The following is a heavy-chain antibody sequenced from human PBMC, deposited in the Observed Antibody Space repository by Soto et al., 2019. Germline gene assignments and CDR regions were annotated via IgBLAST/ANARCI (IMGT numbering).Heavy chain of an antibody. CDR1: GGSISSSNW. V-gene: IGHV4-4*02. CDR3: ARDQYGDYVIDYYGMDV. Sequence: QVQLQESGPGLVKPSGTLSLTCAVSGGSISSSNWWSWVRQPPGKGLEWIGEIYHSGSTNYNPSLQRPVPIAVDKSKNQLSPKLSSVTAADTAVYYCARDQYGDYVIDYYGMDVWGQGTTVTVSS. CDR2: IYHSGST. J-gene: IGHJ6*02. D-gene: IGHD4-17*01.